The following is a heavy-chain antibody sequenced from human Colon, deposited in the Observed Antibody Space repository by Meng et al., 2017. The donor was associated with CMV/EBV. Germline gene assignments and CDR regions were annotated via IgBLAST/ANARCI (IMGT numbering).Heavy chain of an antibody. J-gene: IGHJ6*02. CDR3: ARELWQWLATYYCYYAMDV. CDR1: GYSISSGYY. CDR2: IYDSGST. Sequence: GSLRLSCTVSGYSISSGYYWGWIRQPPGKGLEWIGSIYDSGSTYYNPSLKSRVTILVDTSKNQFSLKLSSVTAADTAVYYCARELWQWLATYYCYYAMDVWGQGTTVTVSS. V-gene: IGHV4-38-2*02. D-gene: IGHD6-19*01.